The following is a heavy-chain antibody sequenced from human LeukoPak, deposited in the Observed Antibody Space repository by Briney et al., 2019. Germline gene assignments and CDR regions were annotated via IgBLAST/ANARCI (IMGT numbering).Heavy chain of an antibody. V-gene: IGHV1-18*01. D-gene: IGHD3-22*01. CDR3: ARKYYYDSELDY. Sequence: AASVKVSCQASGYTFTSYGISWVRQAPGQGLEWMGWISAYNGNTNYAQKLQGRVTVTTDTSTSTAYMELRSLRSDDTAVYYCARKYYYDSELDYWGQGTLVTVSS. CDR1: GYTFTSYG. J-gene: IGHJ4*02. CDR2: ISAYNGNT.